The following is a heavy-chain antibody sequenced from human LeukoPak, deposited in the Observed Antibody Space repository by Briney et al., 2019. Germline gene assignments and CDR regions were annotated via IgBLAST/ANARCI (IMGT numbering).Heavy chain of an antibody. CDR3: ARESIVVVVAATPYLDY. Sequence: GRSLRLSCSASGFTFSRYAMHWVRQRPGKGLEWVSTISGSGGSTYYADSVKGRFTISRDNSKNTLYLQMNSLRAEDTAVYYCARESIVVVVAATPYLDYWGQGTLVTVSS. J-gene: IGHJ4*02. CDR2: ISGSGGST. CDR1: GFTFSRYA. D-gene: IGHD2-15*01. V-gene: IGHV3-23*01.